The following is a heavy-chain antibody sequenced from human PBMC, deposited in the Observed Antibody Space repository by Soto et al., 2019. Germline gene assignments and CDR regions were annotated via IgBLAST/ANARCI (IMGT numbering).Heavy chain of an antibody. D-gene: IGHD3-10*01. CDR2: IYYSGST. V-gene: IGHV4-59*08. Sequence: KQSQTLSLTCTVSGGSISSYYWSWIRQPPGKGLEWIGYIYYSGSTNYNPSLKSRVTISVDTSKNQFSLKLSSVTAADTAVYYCARHTPYYYGSRGGAAFDIWGQGTMVTVSS. CDR1: GGSISSYY. CDR3: ARHTPYYYGSRGGAAFDI. J-gene: IGHJ3*02.